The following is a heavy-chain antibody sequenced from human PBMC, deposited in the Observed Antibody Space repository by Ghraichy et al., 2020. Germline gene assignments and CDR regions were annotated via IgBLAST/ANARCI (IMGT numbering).Heavy chain of an antibody. Sequence: SETLSLTCTVSGGSISSYYWSWIRQPPGKGLEWIGYIYYSGSTNYNPSLKSRVTISVDTSKNQFSLKLSSVTAADTAVYYCASNTGGNYYDSSGYYLNWGQGTLVTVSS. CDR3: ASNTGGNYYDSSGYYLN. V-gene: IGHV4-59*01. J-gene: IGHJ4*02. CDR2: IYYSGST. D-gene: IGHD3-22*01. CDR1: GGSISSYY.